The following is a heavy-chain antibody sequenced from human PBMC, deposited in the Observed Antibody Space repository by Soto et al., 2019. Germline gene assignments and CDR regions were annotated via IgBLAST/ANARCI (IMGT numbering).Heavy chain of an antibody. D-gene: IGHD2-2*01. CDR1: GFTFSSYS. Sequence: PGGSLRLSCAASGFTFSSYSMNWVRQAPGKGLEWVSSISSSSSYIYYADSLKGRFTISRDNAKNSLYLQMSSLRAEDTAVYYCARGGSTSLSQFDYWGQGTLVTVSS. CDR2: ISSSSSYI. J-gene: IGHJ4*02. CDR3: ARGGSTSLSQFDY. V-gene: IGHV3-21*01.